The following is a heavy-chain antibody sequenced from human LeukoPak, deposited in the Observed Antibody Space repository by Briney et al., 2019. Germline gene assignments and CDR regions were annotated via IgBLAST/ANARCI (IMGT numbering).Heavy chain of an antibody. CDR3: ASLLRGVPPY. CDR2: ISSSSSYI. CDR1: GFTFSSYA. Sequence: GGSLRLSCAASGFTFSSYAMNWVRQAPGKGLEWVSSISSSSSYIYYADSVKGRFTISRDNAKNSLYLQMNSLRAEDTAVYYCASLLRGVPPYWGQGTLVTVSS. J-gene: IGHJ4*02. D-gene: IGHD3-10*01. V-gene: IGHV3-21*01.